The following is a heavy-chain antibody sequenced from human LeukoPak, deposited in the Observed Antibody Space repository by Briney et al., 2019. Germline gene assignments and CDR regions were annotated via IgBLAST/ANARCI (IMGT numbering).Heavy chain of an antibody. Sequence: PSETLSLTCTVSGGSISSYYWSWIRQPAGKGLEWIGRIYSSGSTNYNPSLRSRVTMSVDTSKSQFSLKLNSVTAADTAVYYCARDQRCSITWLGDYWGQGTLVTVSS. CDR2: IYSSGST. CDR3: ARDQRCSITWLGDY. CDR1: GGSISSYY. D-gene: IGHD6-13*01. J-gene: IGHJ4*02. V-gene: IGHV4-4*07.